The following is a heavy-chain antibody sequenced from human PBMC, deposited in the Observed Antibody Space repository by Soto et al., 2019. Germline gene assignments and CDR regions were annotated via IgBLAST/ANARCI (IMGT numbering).Heavy chain of an antibody. CDR1: GFTFSSYE. CDR3: ARETYDILTGNFDY. V-gene: IGHV3-48*03. CDR2: ISSSGSTI. Sequence: EVQLVESGGGLVQPGGSLRLSCAASGFTFSSYEMNWVRQAPGKGLEWVSYISSSGSTIYYADSVKGRFTISRDNAKNSLYLQMNSLRAEDTAVYYCARETYDILTGNFDYWGQGTLVTVSS. D-gene: IGHD3-9*01. J-gene: IGHJ4*02.